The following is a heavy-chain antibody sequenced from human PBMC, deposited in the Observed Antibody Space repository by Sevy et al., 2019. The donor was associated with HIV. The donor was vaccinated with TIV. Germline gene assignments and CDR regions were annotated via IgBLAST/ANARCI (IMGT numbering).Heavy chain of an antibody. CDR3: ARWDANRRWYFDY. Sequence: GGSRLSCAASGFTFSSYSMNWVRQAPGKGLEWVSSISDTGSYIYHADSVKGRFTISRDNTKNTLYLQMNSLRAEDTAVYYCARWDANRRWYFDYWGQGTLVTVSS. CDR2: ISDTGSYI. V-gene: IGHV3-21*01. J-gene: IGHJ4*02. D-gene: IGHD1-26*01. CDR1: GFTFSSYS.